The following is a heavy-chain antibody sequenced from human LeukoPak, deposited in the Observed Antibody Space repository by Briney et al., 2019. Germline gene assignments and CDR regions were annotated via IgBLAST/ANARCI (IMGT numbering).Heavy chain of an antibody. Sequence: PGGSLRLSCAASGFTVSSNYMSWVRQATGKGLEWVSAIGTAGDTYYPGSVKGRFTISRENAKNSLYLQMNSLRAGDTAVYYCARGPLLWFGEFPYFDYWGQGTLVTVSS. D-gene: IGHD3-10*01. CDR3: ARGPLLWFGEFPYFDY. CDR2: IGTAGDT. J-gene: IGHJ4*02. V-gene: IGHV3-13*01. CDR1: GFTVSSNY.